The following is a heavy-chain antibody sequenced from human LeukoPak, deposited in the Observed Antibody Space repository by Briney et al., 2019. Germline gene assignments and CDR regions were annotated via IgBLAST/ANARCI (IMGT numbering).Heavy chain of an antibody. CDR3: AKDIHGSGSYLGY. D-gene: IGHD3-10*01. Sequence: GGSLRLSCEVSGFTFDDYAMHWARQAPGKGLEWVSGISWNSGSIGYADSVKGRFTISRDNAKNSLYLQMNSLRAEDTALYYCAKDIHGSGSYLGYWGQGTLVTVSS. V-gene: IGHV3-9*01. CDR2: ISWNSGSI. J-gene: IGHJ4*02. CDR1: GFTFDDYA.